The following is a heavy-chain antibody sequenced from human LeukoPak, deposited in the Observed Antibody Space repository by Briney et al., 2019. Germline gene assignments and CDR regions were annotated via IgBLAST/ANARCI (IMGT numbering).Heavy chain of an antibody. CDR1: GFTVSSNY. CDR2: IYSGGST. J-gene: IGHJ4*02. CDR3: AREKLGPDSSGYHY. D-gene: IGHD3-22*01. Sequence: GGSLRLSCAASGFTVSSNYMSWVRQAPGKGLEWVSVIYSGGSTYYADSVKGRFTISRDNSKNTLYLQMNSLTAEDTAVYYCAREKLGPDSSGYHYWGQGTLVTVSS. V-gene: IGHV3-53*01.